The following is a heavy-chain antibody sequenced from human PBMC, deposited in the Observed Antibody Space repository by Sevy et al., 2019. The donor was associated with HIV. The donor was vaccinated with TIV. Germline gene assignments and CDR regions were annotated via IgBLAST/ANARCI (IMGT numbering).Heavy chain of an antibody. CDR2: LSFGCGEI. D-gene: IGHD2-8*01. CDR1: GFTFSKYS. V-gene: IGHV3-23*01. CDR3: AREGCTKPHDY. J-gene: IGHJ4*02. Sequence: GGSLRLSCAASGFTFSKYSMSWVRQPPGKGLEWVSTLSFGCGEINYADSVQGRFTISRDNSKSSVYLQMNNLRPEETAVYYCAREGCTKPHDYWGQGTLVTVSS.